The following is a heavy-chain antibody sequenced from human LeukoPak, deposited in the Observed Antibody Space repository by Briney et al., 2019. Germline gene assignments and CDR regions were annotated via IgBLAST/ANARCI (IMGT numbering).Heavy chain of an antibody. CDR2: IYTSGST. Sequence: NPSQTLSLTCTVSGGSISSGHYYWSWIRQPAGKGLEWIGRIYTSGSTNYNPSLKSRVTMSVDTAKKQFSLKLSSVTAADTAVYYCARYHPDSNSLDSWGQGTLVTVSS. CDR3: ARYHPDSNSLDS. D-gene: IGHD2-2*01. V-gene: IGHV4-61*02. J-gene: IGHJ5*01. CDR1: GGSISSGHYY.